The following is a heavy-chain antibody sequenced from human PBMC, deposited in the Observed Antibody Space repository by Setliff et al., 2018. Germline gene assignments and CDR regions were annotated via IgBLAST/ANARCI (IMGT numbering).Heavy chain of an antibody. CDR3: ARVDDVGSGYENWIDP. J-gene: IGHJ5*02. CDR2: IHYRGTT. CDR1: GASISSGTYY. V-gene: IGHV4-39*07. Sequence: PSETLSLTCTVSGASISSGTYYWAWIRQPPGKGLEWIGRIHYRGTTYSNASLASRLTISVDTAKNQFSLKLTSVTAADTAVYYCARVDDVGSGYENWIDPWGRGTLVTVSS. D-gene: IGHD3-22*01.